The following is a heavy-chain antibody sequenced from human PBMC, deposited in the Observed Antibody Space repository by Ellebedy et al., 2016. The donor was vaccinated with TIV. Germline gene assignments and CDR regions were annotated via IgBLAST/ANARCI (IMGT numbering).Heavy chain of an antibody. D-gene: IGHD5-24*01. CDR3: AIDRAPDGRNWYFDL. V-gene: IGHV1-69*13. Sequence: AASVKVSCKASGGTFSKYAINWVRQAPGQGLEWMGGTIPIFGTANYAQKLQGRITIIADESTSTAYMELSSLRSEETAVDYCAIDRAPDGRNWYFDLWGRGTLVTVSS. CDR1: GGTFSKYA. J-gene: IGHJ2*01. CDR2: TIPIFGTA.